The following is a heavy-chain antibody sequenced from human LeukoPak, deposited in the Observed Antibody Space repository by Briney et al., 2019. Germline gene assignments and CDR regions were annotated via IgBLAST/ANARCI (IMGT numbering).Heavy chain of an antibody. CDR3: ARDRGYCSGGSCYPYYYYGMDV. V-gene: IGHV3-21*01. CDR2: ISGSSSYI. CDR1: GFTFSSYS. D-gene: IGHD2-15*01. J-gene: IGHJ6*02. Sequence: GGSLRLSCAASGFTFSSYSMNWVRQAPGKGLEWVSSISGSSSYIYYADSVKGRFTISRDNAKNSLYLQMNSLRAEDTAVYYCARDRGYCSGGSCYPYYYYGMDVWGQGTTVTVSS.